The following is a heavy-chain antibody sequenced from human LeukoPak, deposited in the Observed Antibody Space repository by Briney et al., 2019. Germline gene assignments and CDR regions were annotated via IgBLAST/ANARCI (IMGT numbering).Heavy chain of an antibody. CDR1: GYTFTSYG. CDR3: ARDGQDSSEEGFDY. CDR2: ISAYNGNT. D-gene: IGHD6-19*01. Sequence: ASVKVSCXASGYTFTSYGISWVRQAPGQGLEWMGWISAYNGNTNYAQKLQGRVTMTTDTSTSTAYMELRRLRCDDTAVYYCARDGQDSSEEGFDYWGQGTLVTVSS. V-gene: IGHV1-18*01. J-gene: IGHJ4*02.